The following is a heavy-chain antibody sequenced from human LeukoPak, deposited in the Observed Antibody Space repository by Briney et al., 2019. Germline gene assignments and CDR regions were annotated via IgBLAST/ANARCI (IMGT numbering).Heavy chain of an antibody. J-gene: IGHJ5*02. CDR2: TGGSGVIT. Sequence: GGSLRLSCTASGFTFANYAMSWVRQAPGKGLEWVSATGGSGVITFYADSVKGRFNISRDNSKNTLFLQMNNLRAEDTAVYYCAKSDLSWGQGTPVTVSS. CDR3: AKSDLS. V-gene: IGHV3-23*01. CDR1: GFTFANYA.